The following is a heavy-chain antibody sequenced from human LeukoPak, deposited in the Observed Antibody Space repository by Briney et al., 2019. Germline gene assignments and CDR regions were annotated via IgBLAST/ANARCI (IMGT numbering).Heavy chain of an antibody. CDR1: GFTFSSYA. Sequence: GGSLRLSCAASGFTFSSYAMSWVRQAPGKGLEWVSAISGSGGSTYYADSVKGRFTISRDNAKNSLYLQMNSLRAEDTAVYYCAKSGGRIQLWLFGYFDYWGQGTLVTVSS. CDR2: ISGSGGST. D-gene: IGHD5-18*01. CDR3: AKSGGRIQLWLFGYFDY. V-gene: IGHV3-23*01. J-gene: IGHJ4*02.